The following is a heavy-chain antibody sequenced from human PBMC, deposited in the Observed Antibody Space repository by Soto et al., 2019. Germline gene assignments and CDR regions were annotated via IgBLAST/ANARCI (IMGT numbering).Heavy chain of an antibody. D-gene: IGHD2-2*03. CDR2: IRNTPYGGTT. V-gene: IGHV3-49*04. CDR3: SRGSFGYYGP. Sequence: QTGGSLRLSCSASGFTFSSYAMHWVRQAPGKGLEYVSAIRNTPYGGTTDYAASVRGRFTISRDDSASIAYLQMNSLKTEDSGLYYCSRGSFGYYGPWGPGTLVTVSS. CDR1: GFTFSSYA. J-gene: IGHJ5*02.